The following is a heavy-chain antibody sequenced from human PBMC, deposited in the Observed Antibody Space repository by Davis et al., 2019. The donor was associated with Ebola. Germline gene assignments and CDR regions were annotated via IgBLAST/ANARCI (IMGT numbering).Heavy chain of an antibody. Sequence: AASVKVSCKASGYTFTSYHMHWVRQAPGQGLEWMGRINPHPHSGDTIYARKFQGRVTMTRDTSVSTAYMELSSLRSDDTAVYYCARETGYYGSDYFDYWGQGTLVTVSS. D-gene: IGHD1-26*01. J-gene: IGHJ4*02. V-gene: IGHV1-2*06. CDR3: ARETGYYGSDYFDY. CDR2: INPHPHSGDT. CDR1: GYTFTSYH.